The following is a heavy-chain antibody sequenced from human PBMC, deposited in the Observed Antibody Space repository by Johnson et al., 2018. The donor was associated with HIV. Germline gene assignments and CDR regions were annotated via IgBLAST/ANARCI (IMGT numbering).Heavy chain of an antibody. D-gene: IGHD1-1*01. Sequence: QVHLVESGGGVVQPGGSLRLSCAASRFAFSSYGMHWVRQAPGKGLAWVTFIRYDGSNEYYADSVKGRFTISRDNSKNTLYLQMNSLRAEDTAVYYCATSTASDALDIWGQGTMVTVSS. J-gene: IGHJ3*02. CDR2: IRYDGSNE. CDR1: RFAFSSYG. V-gene: IGHV3-30*02. CDR3: ATSTASDALDI.